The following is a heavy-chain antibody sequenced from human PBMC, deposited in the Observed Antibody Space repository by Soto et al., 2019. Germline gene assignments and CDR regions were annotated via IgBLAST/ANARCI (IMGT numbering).Heavy chain of an antibody. CDR2: INPSGGST. CDR1: GYTFTSYY. J-gene: IGHJ3*01. CDR3: ARGIVVVRDAGAFDF. V-gene: IGHV1-46*03. Sequence: ASVKVSCKASGYTFTSYYMHWVRQAPGQGLEWMGIINPSGGSTSYAQKFQGRVTMTRDTSTSTVYMELSSLRSEDTAVYYCARGIVVVRDAGAFDFWGQGTMVTVSS. D-gene: IGHD2-2*01.